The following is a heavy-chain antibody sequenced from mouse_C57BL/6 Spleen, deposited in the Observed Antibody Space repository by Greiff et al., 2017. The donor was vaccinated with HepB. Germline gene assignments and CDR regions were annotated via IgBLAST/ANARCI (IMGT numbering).Heavy chain of an antibody. J-gene: IGHJ3*01. CDR2: IYPRSGNT. CDR1: GYTFTSYG. Sequence: VKLVESGAELARPGASVKLSCKASGYTFTSYGISWVKQRTGQGLEWIGEIYPRSGNTYYNEKFKGKATLTADKSSSTAYMELRSLTSEDSAVYFCARWGDGYYVWFAYWGQGTLVTVSA. V-gene: IGHV1-81*01. CDR3: ARWGDGYYVWFAY. D-gene: IGHD2-3*01.